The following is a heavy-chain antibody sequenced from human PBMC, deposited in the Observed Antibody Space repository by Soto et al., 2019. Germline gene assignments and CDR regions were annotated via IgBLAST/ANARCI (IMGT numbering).Heavy chain of an antibody. V-gene: IGHV3-30*18. J-gene: IGHJ5*02. CDR1: GFTFSSYG. Sequence: GGSLRLSCAASGFTFSSYGMHWVRQAPGKGLEWVAVISYDGSNKYYADSVKGRFTISRDNSKNTLYLQMNSLRAEDTAVYYCAKGGYYDSSAPGTWGQGTLVTVSS. CDR2: ISYDGSNK. D-gene: IGHD3-22*01. CDR3: AKGGYYDSSAPGT.